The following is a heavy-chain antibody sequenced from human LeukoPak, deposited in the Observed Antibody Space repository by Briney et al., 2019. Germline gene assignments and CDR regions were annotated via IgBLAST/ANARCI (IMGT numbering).Heavy chain of an antibody. CDR1: GGTFSSYA. D-gene: IGHD1-26*01. J-gene: IGHJ6*03. V-gene: IGHV1-69*13. CDR3: ARGFKGRENYYYYYMDV. CDR2: IIPIFGTA. Sequence: VASVKVSCKASGGTFSSYAISWVRQAPGQGLEWMGGIIPIFGTANYAQKFQGRVTITADESTSTAYMELSSLRSEDTAVYYCARGFKGRENYYYYYMDVWGKGTTVTISS.